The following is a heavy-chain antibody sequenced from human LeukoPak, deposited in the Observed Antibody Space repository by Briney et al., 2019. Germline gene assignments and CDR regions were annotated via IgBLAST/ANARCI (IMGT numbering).Heavy chain of an antibody. CDR3: AREGRWNDDY. V-gene: IGHV3-21*01. J-gene: IGHJ4*02. CDR1: GFTFSSYS. CDR2: ISSSSSYI. Sequence: GGSLRLSCAASGFTFSSYSMNWVRQAPGKGLEWVSSISSSSSYIYYADSVKGRFTISRDNAKNSPYLQMNSLRAEDTAVYYCAREGRWNDDYWGQGTLVTVSS. D-gene: IGHD1-1*01.